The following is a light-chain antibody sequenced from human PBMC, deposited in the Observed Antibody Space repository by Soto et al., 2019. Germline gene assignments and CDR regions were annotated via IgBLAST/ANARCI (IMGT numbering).Light chain of an antibody. CDR3: QQRSNWFLFT. CDR2: DAS. J-gene: IGKJ3*01. V-gene: IGKV3-11*01. CDR1: QSVSSY. Sequence: EIVLTQSPATLSLSPGERATLSCRASQSVSSYLVWYQQKPGQAPRLLIYDASNRATGIPARFSGSGSGTDFTLTISSLEPEDFAVYYCQQRSNWFLFTFGPGTKVDIK.